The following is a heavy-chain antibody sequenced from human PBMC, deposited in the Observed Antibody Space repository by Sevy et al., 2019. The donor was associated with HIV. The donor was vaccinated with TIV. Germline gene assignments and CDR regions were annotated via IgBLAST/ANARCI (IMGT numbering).Heavy chain of an antibody. CDR3: ARDLERGDFWSGYGVYYYYYGMDV. D-gene: IGHD3-3*01. V-gene: IGHV3-48*02. J-gene: IGHJ6*02. Sequence: GGSLRLSCAASGFTFSSYSMNWVRQAPGKGLEWVSYISSSSSTIYYADSVKGRFTISRDNAKNSLYLQMNSLRDEDTAVYYCARDLERGDFWSGYGVYYYYYGMDVWGQGTTVTVSS. CDR2: ISSSSSTI. CDR1: GFTFSSYS.